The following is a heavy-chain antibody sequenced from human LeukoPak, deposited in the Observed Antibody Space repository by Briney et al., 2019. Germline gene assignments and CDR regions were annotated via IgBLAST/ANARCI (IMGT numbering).Heavy chain of an antibody. CDR2: ISYDGSIK. CDR1: GFTFSNYA. D-gene: IGHD5-12*01. J-gene: IGHJ4*02. CDR3: ARDREEVATIAADY. V-gene: IGHV3-30-3*01. Sequence: GSLRLSCAASGFTFSNYAVHWVRQAPGKGLEWVAIISYDGSIKYYADSVKGRFTISRDNSKNTLYLQMNSLRLEDTAVYYCARDREEVATIAADYWGQGTLVTVSS.